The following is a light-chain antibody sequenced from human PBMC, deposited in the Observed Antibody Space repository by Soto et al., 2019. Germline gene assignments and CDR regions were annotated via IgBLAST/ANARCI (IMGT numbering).Light chain of an antibody. V-gene: IGLV2-23*01. J-gene: IGLJ1*01. CDR3: CSYAGSSTYV. CDR1: SSNVGNYNL. Sequence: QSALTQPASVSGSPGQSITISCTGTSSNVGNYNLVSWYQQHPGKAPKLMIYEDNKRPSGVSNRFSGSKSGNTASLTISGLQAEDEADYHCCSYAGSSTYVFGPGTKLTVL. CDR2: EDN.